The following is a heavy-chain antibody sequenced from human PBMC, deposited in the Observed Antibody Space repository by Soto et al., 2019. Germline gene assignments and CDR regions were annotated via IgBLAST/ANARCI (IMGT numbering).Heavy chain of an antibody. V-gene: IGHV3-21*01. CDR1: GFTFSSYS. J-gene: IGHJ6*03. CDR3: ARGDRYYYYYYMDV. Sequence: GVSLRVSCAAAGFTFSSYSMNWVRQAPGKGLEWVSSISSSSSYIYYADSVKGRFTISRDNAKNSLYLQMNSLRAEDTAVYYCARGDRYYYYYYMDVWGKGTTVTVSS. CDR2: ISSSSSYI.